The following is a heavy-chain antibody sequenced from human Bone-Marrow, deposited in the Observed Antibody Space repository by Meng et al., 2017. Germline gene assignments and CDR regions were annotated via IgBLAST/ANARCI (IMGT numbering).Heavy chain of an antibody. CDR2: IYHSGST. CDR3: ARVKAGYSYGYSWFDP. Sequence: QLQLPESGPGLVKPSGTLYLTFAVAGGSISSRNWWSWVRQPPGKGLEWIGEIYHSGSTNYNPSLKSRVTISVDKSKNQFSLKLSSVTAADTAVYYCARVKAGYSYGYSWFDPWGQGTLVTVSS. D-gene: IGHD5-18*01. CDR1: GGSISSRNW. V-gene: IGHV4-4*02. J-gene: IGHJ5*02.